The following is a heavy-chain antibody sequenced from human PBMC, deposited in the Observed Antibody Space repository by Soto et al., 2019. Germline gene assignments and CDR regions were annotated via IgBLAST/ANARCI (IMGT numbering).Heavy chain of an antibody. J-gene: IGHJ2*01. CDR1: GFTFSSYS. D-gene: IGHD2-21*01. CDR2: ISSSRNYI. CDR3: ARDVMAGYFDL. V-gene: IGHV3-21*01. Sequence: GGSLRLSCAASGFTFSSYSMNWVRQAPGKGLEWVSSISSSRNYIYYADSMKGRFTISRDNAKNSLYLQMNSLRVEDTAVYYCARDVMAGYFDLWGRGTLVTVSS.